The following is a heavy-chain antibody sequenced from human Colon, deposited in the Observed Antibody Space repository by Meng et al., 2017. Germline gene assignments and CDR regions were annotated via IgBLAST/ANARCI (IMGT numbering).Heavy chain of an antibody. V-gene: IGHV4-61*01. J-gene: IGHJ4*02. CDR2: IHYSGSR. Sequence: QVQLQESGPGLVRPSETLSLTCNVSGGSGSSASYYWSWIRQPPGKGLEWIGLIHYSGSRNYNPSLKSRVTMSVDTSKNQVSLRLTSVTAADTAVYYCARFYGSGTFEVHDYWGQGTLVTVSS. D-gene: IGHD3-10*01. CDR3: ARFYGSGTFEVHDY. CDR1: GGSGSSASYY.